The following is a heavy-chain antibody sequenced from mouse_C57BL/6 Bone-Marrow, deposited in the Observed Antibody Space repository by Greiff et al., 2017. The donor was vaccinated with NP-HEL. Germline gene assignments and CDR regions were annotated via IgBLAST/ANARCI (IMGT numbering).Heavy chain of an antibody. J-gene: IGHJ2*01. CDR2: IYPGDGDT. Sequence: QVQLKESGPELVKPGASVKISCKASGYAFSSSWMNWVKQRPGKGLEWIGRIYPGDGDTNYNGKFKGKATLTADKSSSPAYMQLSSLTSEESAVYFCARSYYYGSSLYYFDYWGQGTTLTVSS. V-gene: IGHV1-82*01. CDR3: ARSYYYGSSLYYFDY. D-gene: IGHD1-1*01. CDR1: GYAFSSSW.